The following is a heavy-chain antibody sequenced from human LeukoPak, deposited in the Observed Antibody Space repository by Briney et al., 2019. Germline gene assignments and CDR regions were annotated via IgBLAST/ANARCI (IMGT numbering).Heavy chain of an antibody. CDR1: GGSISSGGYY. D-gene: IGHD3-10*01. V-gene: IGHV4-31*03. CDR3: ARVQEWFGELLYRIFDY. J-gene: IGHJ4*02. CDR2: IYYSGST. Sequence: SETLSLTCTVPGGSISSGGYYWSWIRQHPGKGLEWIGYIYYSGSTYYNPSLKSRVTISVDTSKNQFSLKLSSVTAADTAVYYCARVQEWFGELLYRIFDYWGQGTLVTVSS.